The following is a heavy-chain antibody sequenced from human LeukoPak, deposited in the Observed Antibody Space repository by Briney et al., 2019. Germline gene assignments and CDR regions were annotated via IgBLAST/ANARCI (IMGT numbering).Heavy chain of an antibody. CDR2: ISYTGGET. CDR1: CGSINSYY. J-gene: IGHJ3*02. Sequence: SETLSLTCTVSCGSINSYYWSWIRQPPGKGLEWIGYISYTGGETNYNPSLKSRLTISVDTSKNQFSLMLTSVTAADTAVYYCARQPGGTAAFDIWAQGTMVTVSS. V-gene: IGHV4-59*08. D-gene: IGHD1-14*01. CDR3: ARQPGGTAAFDI.